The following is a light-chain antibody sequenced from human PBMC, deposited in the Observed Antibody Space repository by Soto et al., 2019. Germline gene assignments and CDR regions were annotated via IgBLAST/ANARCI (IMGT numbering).Light chain of an antibody. J-gene: IGLJ2*01. V-gene: IGLV2-14*01. CDR2: EVS. CDR3: SSSTSSSTHVV. CDR1: SSDVGGYNY. Sequence: QSALTQPASVSGSPGQSITISCTRTSSDVGGYNYVSWYQQHPGKAPKLMIYEVSNRPSGVSNRFSGSKSGNTASLTISGLQAEDEADYYCSSSTSSSTHVVFGGGTKLTVL.